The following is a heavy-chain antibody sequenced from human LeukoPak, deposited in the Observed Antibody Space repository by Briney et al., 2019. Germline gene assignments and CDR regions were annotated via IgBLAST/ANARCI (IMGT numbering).Heavy chain of an antibody. D-gene: IGHD3-9*01. CDR1: GGSFSGYY. CDR3: ARDEYFDYLLWYY. Sequence: PSETLSLTCAVYGGSFSGYYWNWIRQPPGKGLEWIGEINHSGSTNYNPSLKSRVTISVDTSKNQFSLKLSSVTAADTAVYYCARDEYFDYLLWYYWGRGTLVTVSS. CDR2: INHSGST. J-gene: IGHJ4*02. V-gene: IGHV4-34*01.